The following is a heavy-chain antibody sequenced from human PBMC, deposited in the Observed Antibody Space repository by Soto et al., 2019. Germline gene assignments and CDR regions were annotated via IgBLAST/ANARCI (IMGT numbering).Heavy chain of an antibody. CDR1: GFTFSSYS. CDR3: AKNSENFGDSKYDF. CDR2: ISSSSSYI. V-gene: IGHV3-21*04. J-gene: IGHJ4*02. Sequence: GGSLRLSCAASGFTFSSYSMNWVRQAPGKGLEWVSSISSSSSYISYADSVKGRFTISRDNAKNSLYLQMNSLRAEDTAVYYCAKNSENFGDSKYDFWGQGTLVTVSS. D-gene: IGHD4-17*01.